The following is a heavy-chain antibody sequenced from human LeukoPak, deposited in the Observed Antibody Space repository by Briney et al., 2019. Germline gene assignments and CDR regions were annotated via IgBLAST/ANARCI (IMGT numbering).Heavy chain of an antibody. CDR2: IYTNGNT. J-gene: IGHJ4*02. CDR1: GDSIRSYY. CDR3: ARLKKDNSVWYPEDY. V-gene: IGHV4-4*07. D-gene: IGHD6-19*01. Sequence: SETLSLTCTASGDSIRSYYWSWIRQAAGKGLEWIGRIYTNGNTNYNPSLKSRVTMSADASRNQFSLTLSSLTAADTAVYYCARLKKDNSVWYPEDYWGQGTLVTVFS.